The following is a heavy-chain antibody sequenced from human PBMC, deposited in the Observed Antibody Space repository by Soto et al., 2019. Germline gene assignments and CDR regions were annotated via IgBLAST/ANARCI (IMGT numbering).Heavy chain of an antibody. Sequence: QVQLVQSGAEVKKPGASVKVSCKASGYTFTSYDINWVRQATGQGLEWMGWMNPNSGNTGYAQKFQGRVTMTRNTSISTAYMELSSLRSEDTAVYYCASRIGYCSSTSCYPRFYWYYGMDVWGQGTTVTVSS. CDR3: ASRIGYCSSTSCYPRFYWYYGMDV. CDR1: GYTFTSYD. CDR2: MNPNSGNT. D-gene: IGHD2-2*01. J-gene: IGHJ6*02. V-gene: IGHV1-8*01.